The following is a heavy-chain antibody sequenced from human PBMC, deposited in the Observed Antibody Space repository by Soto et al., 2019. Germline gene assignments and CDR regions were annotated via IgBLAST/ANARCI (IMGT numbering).Heavy chain of an antibody. CDR1: GYSFTSYW. D-gene: IGHD4-17*01. CDR2: IYPGDSDT. Sequence: GESLKISCKGSGYSFTSYWIGWVRQMPGKGLEWMGIIYPGDSDTRYSPSFQGQVTISADKSISTAYLQWSSLKASDTAMYYCARHQQHDYGDSGCMDVWRQGTTVTVYS. V-gene: IGHV5-51*01. CDR3: ARHQQHDYGDSGCMDV. J-gene: IGHJ6*01.